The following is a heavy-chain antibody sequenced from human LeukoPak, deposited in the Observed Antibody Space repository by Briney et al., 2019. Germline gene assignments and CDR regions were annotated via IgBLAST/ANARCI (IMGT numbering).Heavy chain of an antibody. Sequence: SETLSLTCSVSGDTISTSDHYWGWIRQPPGKGLEGIVNIYYTGNTYYNPSLKSRVTISVDTSKNQFSLKLSSVTAADTDVYSCVRHQEGMVRGVLYYMDVWGTGTTVTISS. V-gene: IGHV4-39*01. J-gene: IGHJ6*03. CDR2: IYYTGNT. CDR3: VRHQEGMVRGVLYYMDV. D-gene: IGHD3-10*01. CDR1: GDTISTSDHY.